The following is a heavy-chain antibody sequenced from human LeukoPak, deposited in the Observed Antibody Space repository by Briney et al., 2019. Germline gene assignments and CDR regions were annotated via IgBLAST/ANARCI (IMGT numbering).Heavy chain of an antibody. CDR1: GFTFSSYD. CDR2: IGTAGDT. J-gene: IGHJ3*02. D-gene: IGHD5-18*01. V-gene: IGHV3-13*01. CDR3: ARAGGYSYSDAFDI. Sequence: GGSLRLSCAASGFTFSSYDMHWVRQATGKGLEWVSAIGTAGDTYYPGSVKGRFTISRENAKNSLYLQMNSLRAGDTAVYYCARAGGYSYSDAFDIWGQGTMVTVSS.